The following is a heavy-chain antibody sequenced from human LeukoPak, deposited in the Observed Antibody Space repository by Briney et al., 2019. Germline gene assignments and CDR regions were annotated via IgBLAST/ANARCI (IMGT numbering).Heavy chain of an antibody. V-gene: IGHV4-4*07. CDR1: GGSIKTYY. Sequence: SETLSLTCTVSGGSIKTYYWSWVRQPAGKGLEWVGRISATGTTNYNPSLKSRVTMSMDMSKNQFSLKLTSVAAADTAVYYCARDTYYYGGSGYYLRGLDPWGQGTLVTVSS. D-gene: IGHD3-22*01. CDR3: ARDTYYYGGSGYYLRGLDP. J-gene: IGHJ5*02. CDR2: ISATGTT.